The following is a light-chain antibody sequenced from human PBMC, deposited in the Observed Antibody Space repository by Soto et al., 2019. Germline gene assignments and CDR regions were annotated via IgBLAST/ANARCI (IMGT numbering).Light chain of an antibody. Sequence: QSVLTQPPSVSGAPGQRVTISCSGSSSNIGTNVVDWYQQVPGTAPKLVIYTNNRRPSGGPDRFSASKSGTSASLAISGLQSEDEADYYCAAWDDSLNGYLLFGGGTKVTVL. CDR1: SSNIGTNV. CDR3: AAWDDSLNGYLL. CDR2: TNN. J-gene: IGLJ2*01. V-gene: IGLV1-44*01.